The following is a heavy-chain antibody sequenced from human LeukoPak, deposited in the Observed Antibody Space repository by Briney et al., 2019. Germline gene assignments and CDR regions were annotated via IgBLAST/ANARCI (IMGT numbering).Heavy chain of an antibody. V-gene: IGHV3-48*01. J-gene: IGHJ3*02. CDR2: ITRSSSTI. CDR3: ATADRGAFDI. Sequence: GGSLRLSCAVSGFTFSWYSMNWVRQAPGKGLEWLSYITRSSSTIYYADSVKGRFTISRDNAKNSLYLQMNSLRVDDTAVYYCATADRGAFDIWGRGTMVIVSS. CDR1: GFTFSWYS.